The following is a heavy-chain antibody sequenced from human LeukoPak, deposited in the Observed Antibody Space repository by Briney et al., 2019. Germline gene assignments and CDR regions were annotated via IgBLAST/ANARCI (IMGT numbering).Heavy chain of an antibody. CDR3: ARGGRYYFDY. J-gene: IGHJ4*02. CDR2: LNAYNGHT. D-gene: IGHD6-25*01. CDR1: GYTFINSD. Sequence: AAVRVSFMAFGYTFINSDISWVRQAPGEGGGWMAWLNAYNGHTNYAQNFQGRVTFTTHTSTSTAYMELRSLRSDDTAVYYCARGGRYYFDYWGQGTLVTVSS. V-gene: IGHV1-18*01.